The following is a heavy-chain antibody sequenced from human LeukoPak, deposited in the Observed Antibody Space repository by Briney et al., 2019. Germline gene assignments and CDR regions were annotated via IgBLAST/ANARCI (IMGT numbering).Heavy chain of an antibody. V-gene: IGHV3-7*01. D-gene: IGHD3-9*01. CDR3: ARDPNYDILTGYPAGHAFDI. CDR1: GFTFSSYW. CDR2: IKQDGSEK. Sequence: GGSLRLSCAASGFTFSSYWMSWVRQAPGKGLEWVANIKQDGSEKYYVDSVKGRFTISRDNAKNSLYLQMNSLRAEDTAVYYCARDPNYDILTGYPAGHAFDIWGQGTMVTVSS. J-gene: IGHJ3*02.